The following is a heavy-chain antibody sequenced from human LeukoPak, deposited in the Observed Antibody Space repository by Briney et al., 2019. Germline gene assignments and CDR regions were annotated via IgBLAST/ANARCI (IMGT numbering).Heavy chain of an antibody. Sequence: GGSLRLSCAASGFTFSSYWMSWVRQAPGKGLEWVANIKQDGSEKYYVDSVKGRFTISRDNAKNSLYLQMNSLRAEDTAVYYCARDTYYYDSSGYSIWGRGTMVTVSS. CDR1: GFTFSSYW. D-gene: IGHD3-22*01. V-gene: IGHV3-7*01. CDR3: ARDTYYYDSSGYSI. CDR2: IKQDGSEK. J-gene: IGHJ3*02.